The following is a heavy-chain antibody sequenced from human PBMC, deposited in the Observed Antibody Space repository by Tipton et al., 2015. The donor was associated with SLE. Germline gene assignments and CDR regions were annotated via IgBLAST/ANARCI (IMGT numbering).Heavy chain of an antibody. D-gene: IGHD2-2*01. J-gene: IGHJ4*02. Sequence: SLRLSCAASGFTFSSYAMSWVRQAPGKGLEWLSIIYGGSSTTFYARSVKGRFTISRDNSKNTLYLQLNSLRAEDTALYYCAKSRQLLSDLHYWGQGTLITVSS. V-gene: IGHV3-23*03. CDR1: GFTFSSYA. CDR2: IYGGSSTT. CDR3: AKSRQLLSDLHY.